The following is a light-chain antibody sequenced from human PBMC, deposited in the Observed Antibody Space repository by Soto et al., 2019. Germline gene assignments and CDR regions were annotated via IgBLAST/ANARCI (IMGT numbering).Light chain of an antibody. J-gene: IGKJ1*01. CDR2: AAS. CDR1: QAISIY. Sequence: DIQMTQSPSSLSTYVGDRVTITCRASQAISIYLAWYQQKPGKVPKLLIYAASTLQSGVPSRFSGSGSGTDFTLTISSLQPEDVATYYCQKYNSAPPTFGQGTKVEIK. V-gene: IGKV1-27*01. CDR3: QKYNSAPPT.